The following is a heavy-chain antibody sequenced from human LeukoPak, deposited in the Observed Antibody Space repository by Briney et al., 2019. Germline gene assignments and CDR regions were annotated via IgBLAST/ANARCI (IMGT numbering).Heavy chain of an antibody. Sequence: ASVKVSCKASGYTFTTYYMHWVRQAPGQGLEWMGIINPSGGSTNYAQKFQGRVTLTRDMSTSTVYMELRSLRSDDTAVYYCATYSAAGRTYYFDYWGQGALVTVSS. CDR1: GYTFTTYY. CDR2: INPSGGST. J-gene: IGHJ4*02. D-gene: IGHD6-13*01. V-gene: IGHV1-46*01. CDR3: ATYSAAGRTYYFDY.